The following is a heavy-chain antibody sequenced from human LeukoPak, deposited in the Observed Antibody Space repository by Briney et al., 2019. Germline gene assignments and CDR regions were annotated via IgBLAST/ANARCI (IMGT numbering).Heavy chain of an antibody. CDR1: GGTFSNPG. J-gene: IGHJ4*02. V-gene: IGHV1-69*10. Sequence: SVKVSCKASGGTFSNPGVTWVRQAPGQGLEWMGRVIPTFNIRNYAQKFQGRVTITADKSTSTGYMELSSLRSDDTAVYYCARDLPSPVPGKNYFDSWGQGTLVVVSS. D-gene: IGHD6-19*01. CDR3: ARDLPSPVPGKNYFDS. CDR2: VIPTFNIR.